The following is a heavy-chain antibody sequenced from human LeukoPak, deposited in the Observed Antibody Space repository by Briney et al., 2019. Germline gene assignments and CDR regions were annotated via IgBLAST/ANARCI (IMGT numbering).Heavy chain of an antibody. Sequence: PSETLSLTCTVSGGSISSYYWSWIRQTPGKGLEWIGSIYSSGNTNYNPSLKSRVTISVDTSKNQFSLMLPSVTAADTAVYYCARGGVITGLDYWGQGTLVTVSS. J-gene: IGHJ4*02. CDR1: GGSISSYY. CDR2: IYSSGNT. CDR3: ARGGVITGLDY. V-gene: IGHV4-59*01. D-gene: IGHD3-3*01.